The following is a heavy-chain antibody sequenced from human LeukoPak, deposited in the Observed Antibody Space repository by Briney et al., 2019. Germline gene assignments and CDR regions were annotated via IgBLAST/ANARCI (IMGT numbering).Heavy chain of an antibody. CDR2: INPNSGGT. D-gene: IGHD1-26*01. V-gene: IGHV1-2*02. CDR1: GYTFTSYD. CDR3: ARDRIVGEGGGP. J-gene: IGHJ5*02. Sequence: ASVKVSCKASGYTFTSYDINWVRQAPGQGLEWMGWINPNSGGTNYAQKFQGRVTMTRDTSISTAYMELSRLRSDDTAVYYCARDRIVGEGGGPWGQGTLVTVSS.